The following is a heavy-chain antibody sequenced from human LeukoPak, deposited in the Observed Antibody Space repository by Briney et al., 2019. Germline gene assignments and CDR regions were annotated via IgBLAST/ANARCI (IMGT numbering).Heavy chain of an antibody. CDR2: ISGSGRST. J-gene: IGHJ4*02. Sequence: GGSLRLSCAASGFTFSSYAMSWVREAPGEGLEWVSTISGSGRSTYYADSVKGRFTISRDNSKNTLYLQTNSLRAEDTALFFCPKDDDYGGTTATSNDYWGQGTLVTVSS. CDR3: PKDDDYGGTTATSNDY. CDR1: GFTFSSYA. D-gene: IGHD4-23*01. V-gene: IGHV3-23*01.